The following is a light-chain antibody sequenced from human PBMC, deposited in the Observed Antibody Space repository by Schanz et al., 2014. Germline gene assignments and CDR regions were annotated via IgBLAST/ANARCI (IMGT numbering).Light chain of an antibody. CDR3: SSYTSSSTPHV. CDR2: EVS. J-gene: IGLJ1*01. V-gene: IGLV2-8*01. Sequence: QSALTQPPSASGSPGQSVTISCTGTSSDVGGYNFVSWYQQHPGKAPKLMIYEVSKRPSGVPDRFSGSKSGNTASLTVSGLQAEDEADYYCSSYTSSSTPHVFGTGTKLTVL. CDR1: SSDVGGYNF.